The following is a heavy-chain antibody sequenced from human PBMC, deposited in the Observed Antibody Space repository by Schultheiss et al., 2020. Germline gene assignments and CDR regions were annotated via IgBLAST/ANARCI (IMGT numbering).Heavy chain of an antibody. Sequence: SETLSLTCTVSGGSISSYYWSWIRQPAGKGLEWIGYIYYSGSTNYNPSLKSRVTISVDTSKNQFSLKLSSVTAADTAVYYCASEPNSSGWPRGAFDIWGQGTMVTVSS. CDR2: IYYSGST. V-gene: IGHV4-59*08. CDR1: GGSISSYY. CDR3: ASEPNSSGWPRGAFDI. J-gene: IGHJ3*02. D-gene: IGHD6-19*01.